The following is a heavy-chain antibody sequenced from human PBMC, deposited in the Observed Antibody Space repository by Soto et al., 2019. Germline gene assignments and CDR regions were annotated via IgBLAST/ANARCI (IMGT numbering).Heavy chain of an antibody. CDR3: AIDGIGGTVFRGFCDY. D-gene: IGHD1-7*01. CDR1: GSIFSGYG. V-gene: IGHV3-33*01. J-gene: IGHJ4*02. CDR2: IWYDGSNK. Sequence: QKYLVESGGGVVQPGGSLRLSCVASGSIFSGYGMHWVRQAPGKGLEWVAVIWYDGSNKYYADSVKGRFTISRDNSKNMLYLQMDSLRAEHTAVYYCAIDGIGGTVFRGFCDYWGLGNLVTGSS.